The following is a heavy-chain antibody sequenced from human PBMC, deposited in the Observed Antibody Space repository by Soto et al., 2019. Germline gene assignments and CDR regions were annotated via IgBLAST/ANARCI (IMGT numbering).Heavy chain of an antibody. V-gene: IGHV5-51*01. CDR1: GYRFSSFW. CDR2: IYPGDETP. Sequence: PGESLKISCKISGYRFSSFWIAGVRQKPGKGLERMGIIYPGDETPIYSPQSKRPLPIPVDTPISTPHLKWYDLKHSESAMYYCARHIGAYYDNNGYPYFDYWGQGTRATVSS. D-gene: IGHD3-22*01. J-gene: IGHJ4*02. CDR3: ARHIGAYYDNNGYPYFDY.